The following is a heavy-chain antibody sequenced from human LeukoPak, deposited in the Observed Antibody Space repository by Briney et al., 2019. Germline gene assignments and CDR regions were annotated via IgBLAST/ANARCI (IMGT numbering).Heavy chain of an antibody. CDR3: ARGIDLGL. D-gene: IGHD2-21*01. CDR1: GFTFSSYS. Sequence: GGSLRLSCAASGFTFSSYSMNWVRQAPGKGLEWVSSISSSSNYIYYADSVKGRFTISRDNAKNPLYLQMNSLRAEDTAVYYCARGIDLGLWGQGTLVTVSS. V-gene: IGHV3-21*01. CDR2: ISSSSNYI. J-gene: IGHJ4*02.